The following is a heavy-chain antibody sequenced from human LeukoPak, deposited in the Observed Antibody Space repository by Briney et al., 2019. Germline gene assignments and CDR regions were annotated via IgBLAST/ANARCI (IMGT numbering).Heavy chain of an antibody. J-gene: IGHJ6*02. V-gene: IGHV4-59*08. D-gene: IGHD3-22*01. Sequence: PSETLSLTCTVSGGSICSYYWSWIRQPPGKGLEWIGYIYYSGSTNYNPSLKSRVTISVDTSKNQFSLKLSSVTAADTAVYYCARLRSDYDYYYYGMDVWGQGTTVTVSS. CDR2: IYYSGST. CDR3: ARLRSDYDYYYYGMDV. CDR1: GGSICSYY.